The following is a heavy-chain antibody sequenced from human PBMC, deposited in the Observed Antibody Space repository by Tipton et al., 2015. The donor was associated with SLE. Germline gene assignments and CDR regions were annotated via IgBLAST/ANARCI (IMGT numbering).Heavy chain of an antibody. CDR1: GFPFIDYG. D-gene: IGHD5-18*01. V-gene: IGHV3-20*04. CDR2: INWIGDRT. CDR3: ARVESDRGFGYWTPYYPDY. Sequence: GSLRLSCAASGFPFIDYGMSWVRQAPGKGLEWVASINWIGDRTGYGDSVKGRFTISRDNAKKSLYLQMYSLRVEDTALYFCARVESDRGFGYWTPYYPDYWGLGTLVTVSS. J-gene: IGHJ4*02.